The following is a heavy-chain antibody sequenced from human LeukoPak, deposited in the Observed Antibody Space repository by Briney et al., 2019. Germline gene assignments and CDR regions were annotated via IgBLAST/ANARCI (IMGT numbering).Heavy chain of an antibody. D-gene: IGHD1-14*01. J-gene: IGHJ4*02. CDR1: GGSISGYF. V-gene: IGHV4-59*01. Sequence: SSETLSLTCTVSGGSISGYFWSWIRQAPGKGLEWSGYISSGGITNYNPSLKSRVIISVDPSRSRFYLKLSSVTAADTAVFYCARVIRNNFDYWGQGTLVTVSS. CDR3: ARVIRNNFDY. CDR2: ISSGGIT.